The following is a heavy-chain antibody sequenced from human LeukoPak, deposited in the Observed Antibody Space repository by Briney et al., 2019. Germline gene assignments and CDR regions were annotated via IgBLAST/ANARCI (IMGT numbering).Heavy chain of an antibody. V-gene: IGHV4-59*08. D-gene: IGHD3-10*01. CDR1: GGSISSYY. Sequence: SETLSLTCTVSGGSISSYYWSWIRQPPGKGLEWIGYIYYSGSTNYNPSLKSRVTISVDTSKNQFSLKLSSVTAADTAVYYCARVPFYYGSGSYYIDDYFDYWGQGILVTVSS. J-gene: IGHJ4*02. CDR3: ARVPFYYGSGSYYIDDYFDY. CDR2: IYYSGST.